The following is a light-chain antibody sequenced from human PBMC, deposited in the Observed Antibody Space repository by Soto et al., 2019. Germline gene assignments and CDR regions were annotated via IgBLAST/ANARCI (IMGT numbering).Light chain of an antibody. Sequence: DIQLTQSPSFLSASVGDRVTITCRASQGISSYLAWYQQKPGKAPKLLIYAASTLQSGVPSRFSGSGSGTEFTLTISSLQPEHFATYYCQQLNSYPQWTFGQGTKLEIK. CDR1: QGISSY. V-gene: IGKV1-9*01. J-gene: IGKJ2*02. CDR2: AAS. CDR3: QQLNSYPQWT.